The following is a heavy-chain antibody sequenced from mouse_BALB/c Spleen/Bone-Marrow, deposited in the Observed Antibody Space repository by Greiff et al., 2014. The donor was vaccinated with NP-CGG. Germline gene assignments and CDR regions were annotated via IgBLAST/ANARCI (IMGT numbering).Heavy chain of an antibody. Sequence: VQLQQSGPELVKPGASVKMSCKASGYTFTSYVMHWVKQKPGQGLEWIGYINPYNDGTKYNEKFKGKATLTSDKSYSTAYMELSSLTSEDSAVYYCARPRQLGLPYYFDYWGLGTTLTVSS. V-gene: IGHV1-14*01. D-gene: IGHD3-2*01. CDR3: ARPRQLGLPYYFDY. J-gene: IGHJ2*01. CDR2: INPYNDGT. CDR1: GYTFTSYV.